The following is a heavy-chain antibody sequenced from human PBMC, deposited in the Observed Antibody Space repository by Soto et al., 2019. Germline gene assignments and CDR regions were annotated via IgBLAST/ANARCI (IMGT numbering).Heavy chain of an antibody. D-gene: IGHD3-3*01. CDR1: GYTFTGYY. V-gene: IGHV1-2*04. J-gene: IGHJ3*02. CDR3: ARGGPLRFLEWLRDAFDI. CDR2: IKPNSGGT. Sequence: ASVKVSCKASGYTFTGYYMHWVRQAPGQGLEWKGWIKPNSGGTNYAQNFQGWVTMTRDTSISTAYMELSRLRSDDTAVYYCARGGPLRFLEWLRDAFDIWGQGTMVTVSS.